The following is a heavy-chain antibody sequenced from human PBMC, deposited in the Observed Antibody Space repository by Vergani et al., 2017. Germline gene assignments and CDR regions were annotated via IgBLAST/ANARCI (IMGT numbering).Heavy chain of an antibody. Sequence: EVQLLESGGGLVQPGGSLRLSCAASGFTFSSYAMSWVRQAPGKGLEWVPAISGSGGSTYYADSVKGRFTISRDNSKNTLYLQMNSLRAEDTAVYYCAKDRHYYDSTPDAFDIWGQGTMVTVSS. J-gene: IGHJ3*02. CDR3: AKDRHYYDSTPDAFDI. V-gene: IGHV3-23*01. CDR2: ISGSGGST. D-gene: IGHD3-22*01. CDR1: GFTFSSYA.